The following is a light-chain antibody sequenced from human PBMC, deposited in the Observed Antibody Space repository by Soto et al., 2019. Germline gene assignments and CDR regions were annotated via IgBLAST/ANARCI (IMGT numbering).Light chain of an antibody. Sequence: IQMTQSPSTLSTSVGNRVTITCRASQSISTYLNWYQKKPGKAPKLLIYAASTLESGVPSRFSATVSGTEFSLTITSLQPEDFATYYCQQLFDSPITFGQGTRLEIK. CDR3: QQLFDSPIT. CDR2: AAS. V-gene: IGKV1-9*01. J-gene: IGKJ5*01. CDR1: QSISTY.